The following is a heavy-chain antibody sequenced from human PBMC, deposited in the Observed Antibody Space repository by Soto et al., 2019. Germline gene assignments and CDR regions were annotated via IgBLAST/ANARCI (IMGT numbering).Heavy chain of an antibody. CDR1: GGTFSSYA. CDR3: ARDRDITMVRGVIITNWFDP. V-gene: IGHV1-69*01. Sequence: QVQLVQSGAEVKKPGSSVKVSCKASGGTFSSYAISWVRQAPGQGLGWMGGIIPIFGTANYAQKFQGRVTITADESTSTAYMELSSLRSEDTAVYYCARDRDITMVRGVIITNWFDPWGQGTLVTVSS. J-gene: IGHJ5*02. D-gene: IGHD3-10*01. CDR2: IIPIFGTA.